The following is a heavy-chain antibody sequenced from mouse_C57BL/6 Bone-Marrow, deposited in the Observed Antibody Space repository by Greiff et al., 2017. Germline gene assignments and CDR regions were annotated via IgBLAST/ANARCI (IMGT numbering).Heavy chain of an antibody. CDR1: GYSITSGYY. CDR2: ISYDGSN. V-gene: IGHV3-6*01. Sequence: EVKLVESGPGLVKPSQSLSLTCSVTGYSITSGYYWNWIRQFPGNKLEWMGYISYDGSNNYNPSLKNRISITRDTSKNQFFLKLNSVTTEDTATYYCARAHYYGSSYDYAMDYWGQGTSVTVSS. J-gene: IGHJ4*01. CDR3: ARAHYYGSSYDYAMDY. D-gene: IGHD1-1*01.